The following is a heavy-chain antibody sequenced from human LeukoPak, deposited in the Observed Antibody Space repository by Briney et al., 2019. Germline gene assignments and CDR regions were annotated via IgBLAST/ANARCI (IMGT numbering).Heavy chain of an antibody. CDR1: GFSFSAYW. CDR3: ARFGYVAAVDL. J-gene: IGHJ4*02. D-gene: IGHD2-15*01. CDR2: INPAGTET. Sequence: PGGSLRLSCAASGFSFSAYWMTWVRQAPRTGLEWVANINPAGTETYYVDPVKGRFTISRDNAKNLLYLQMNSVRAEDTAVYYCARFGYVAAVDLWGQGTLVTVSS. V-gene: IGHV3-7*01.